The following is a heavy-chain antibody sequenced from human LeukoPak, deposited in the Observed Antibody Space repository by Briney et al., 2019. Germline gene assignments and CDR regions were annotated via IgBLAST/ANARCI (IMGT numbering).Heavy chain of an antibody. J-gene: IGHJ4*02. CDR2: INGDGTSTST. CDR1: GFTFSTYW. D-gene: IGHD4-17*01. V-gene: IGHV3-74*01. CDR3: ARDRDYGAPDY. Sequence: PGGSLRLSCAASGFTFSTYWMRWVRQAPGKGLVWVSRINGDGTSTSTSYADSVKGRFTISRDNAKNTLYLHMNTLRAEDTAVYYCARDRDYGAPDYWGQGTLVTVSS.